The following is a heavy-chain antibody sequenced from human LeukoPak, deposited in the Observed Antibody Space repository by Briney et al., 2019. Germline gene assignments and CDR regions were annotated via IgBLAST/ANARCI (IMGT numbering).Heavy chain of an antibody. Sequence: ASVKVSCKASGYTFTGYYMHWVRQAPGQGLEWMGWINPNSGGTNYAQKFQGRVTMTRDTSISTAYMELSRLRSDDTAVYYCARELLGVVIQETDYWGQGTLVTVSS. D-gene: IGHD3-3*01. J-gene: IGHJ4*02. CDR3: ARELLGVVIQETDY. V-gene: IGHV1-2*02. CDR2: INPNSGGT. CDR1: GYTFTGYY.